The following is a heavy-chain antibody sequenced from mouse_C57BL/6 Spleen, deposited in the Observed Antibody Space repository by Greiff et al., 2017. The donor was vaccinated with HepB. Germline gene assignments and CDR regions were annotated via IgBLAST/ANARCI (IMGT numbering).Heavy chain of an antibody. CDR3: ARYGKGYAMDY. J-gene: IGHJ4*01. CDR1: GFTFTDYY. V-gene: IGHV7-3*01. Sequence: EVQVVESGGGLVQPGGSLSLSCAASGFTFTDYYMSWVRQPPGKALEWLGFIRNKANGYTTEYSASVKGRFTISRDNSQSILYLQMNALRAEDSATYYCARYGKGYAMDYWGQGTSVTVSS. CDR2: IRNKANGYTT.